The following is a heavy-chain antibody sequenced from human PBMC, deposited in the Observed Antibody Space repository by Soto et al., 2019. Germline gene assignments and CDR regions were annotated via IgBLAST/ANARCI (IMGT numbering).Heavy chain of an antibody. V-gene: IGHV1-46*02. CDR1: GYTFNTYY. CDR3: ARGGHIAVVTASFDN. J-gene: IGHJ4*02. CDR2: IHPSGGGT. Sequence: QLVQSGAEVRKPGASVKVSCKPSGYTFNTYYLHWLRQAPGQALEWMGVIHPSGGGTTYAQKFLGRVTVTRDTSTTTVFMELSSLRSDDTAVYCCARGGHIAVVTASFDNWGQGTLVTVSS. D-gene: IGHD2-21*02.